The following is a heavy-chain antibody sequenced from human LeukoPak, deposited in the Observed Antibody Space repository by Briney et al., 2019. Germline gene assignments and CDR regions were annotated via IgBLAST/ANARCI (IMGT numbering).Heavy chain of an antibody. D-gene: IGHD5-18*01. Sequence: GGSLRLSCAASGFTFSSYWMGWVRKAPGKGLEWVANIKQDGTDKYYVDSLKGRFTISRDNAKNSLYLQMNSLRAEDTAVYYCARVEGYGWFDPWGRGTLVTVPS. V-gene: IGHV3-7*04. J-gene: IGHJ5*02. CDR2: IKQDGTDK. CDR1: GFTFSSYW. CDR3: ARVEGYGWFDP.